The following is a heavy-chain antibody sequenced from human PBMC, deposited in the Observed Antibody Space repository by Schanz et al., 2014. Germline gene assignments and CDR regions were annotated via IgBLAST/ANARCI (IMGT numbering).Heavy chain of an antibody. CDR2: ISWNSGNI. D-gene: IGHD2-2*01. J-gene: IGHJ4*02. Sequence: EVQLLESGGGLVQPGGSLRLSCAASGFTFSSYAMSWVRQAPGKGLEWVSGISWNSGNIAYADSVKGRFTISRDNAKNSLYLQMNSLRAEDTAVYYCERFQSPHQPFDYWGQGTLVTVSS. CDR1: GFTFSSYA. CDR3: ERFQSPHQPFDY. V-gene: IGHV3-23*01.